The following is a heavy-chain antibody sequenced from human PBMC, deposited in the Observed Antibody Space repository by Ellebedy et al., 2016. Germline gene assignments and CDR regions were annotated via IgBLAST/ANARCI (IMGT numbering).Heavy chain of an antibody. CDR2: ISTRSSSI. D-gene: IGHD4-23*01. J-gene: IGHJ6*02. CDR1: GFTFSGSA. CDR3: ARFGFGGGNHYFAMDV. Sequence: GESLKISCAASGFTFSGSAMNWVRQAPGKGLEWISYISTRSSSIYYADSVKGRFTISRDNAKNSLFLQMNSLTVEDTAVYYCARFGFGGGNHYFAMDVWGQGTTVTVSS. V-gene: IGHV3-48*01.